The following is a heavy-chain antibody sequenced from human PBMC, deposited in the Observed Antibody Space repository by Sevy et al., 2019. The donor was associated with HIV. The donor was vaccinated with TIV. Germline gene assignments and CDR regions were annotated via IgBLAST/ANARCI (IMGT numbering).Heavy chain of an antibody. CDR1: GGSISSNNW. CDR2: IYHSGST. D-gene: IGHD2-2*03. J-gene: IGHJ4*02. CDR3: ARGVSGYCSSTSCHVDY. V-gene: IGHV4-4*02. Sequence: SETLSLTCAVSGGSISSNNWWNWVRQTPGKGLEWIGEIYHSGSTNRNPSLKSRVTISVDKSKNQFSLELSSVTAADTAVYYCARGVSGYCSSTSCHVDYWGQGTLVTVSS.